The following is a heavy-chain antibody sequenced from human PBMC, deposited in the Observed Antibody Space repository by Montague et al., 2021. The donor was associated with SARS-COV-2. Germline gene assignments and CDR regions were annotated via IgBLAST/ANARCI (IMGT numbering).Heavy chain of an antibody. D-gene: IGHD7-27*01. CDR1: GASIRSSDHY. CDR2: IYYTGGR. V-gene: IGHV4-39*07. Sequence: SETLSLTCTVSGASIRSSDHYWGWIRQPPGKGLEWIGSIYYTGGRYYTPSLTSRLTISVDTSRYQFSLELTSVTAADTAIYYCARNRGWGSRGAGYIDLWGRGTLVTVSS. J-gene: IGHJ2*01. CDR3: ARNRGWGSRGAGYIDL.